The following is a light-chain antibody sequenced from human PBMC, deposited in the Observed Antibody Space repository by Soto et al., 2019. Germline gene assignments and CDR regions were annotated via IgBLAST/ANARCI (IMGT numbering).Light chain of an antibody. CDR1: QGFSNY. CDR2: AAS. V-gene: IGKV3-11*01. J-gene: IGKJ5*01. CDR3: QQRRNWPAVIT. Sequence: DIHLTQSPSTLSLSPRERATLTCRASQGFSNYLAWYQQKPGQAPRLLIYAASTMPTDIPARFSGSGSGTDFTLTISSLKPEDFEVYYCQQRRNWPAVITFGQGTRLEIK.